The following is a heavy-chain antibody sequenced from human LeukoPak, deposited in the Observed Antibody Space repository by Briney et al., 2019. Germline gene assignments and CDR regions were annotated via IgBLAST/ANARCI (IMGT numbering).Heavy chain of an antibody. Sequence: GGSLRLSCVASGSTFDDYAIHWVRQAPGKGLQWVSGISWNSGSIGYADSVKGRFTISRDNAKNSLYLQMNSLRAEDTAFYYCAKAYSSSGGSFDYWGQGTRVIVSS. D-gene: IGHD2-2*01. CDR1: GSTFDDYA. CDR3: AKAYSSSGGSFDY. CDR2: ISWNSGSI. J-gene: IGHJ4*02. V-gene: IGHV3-9*01.